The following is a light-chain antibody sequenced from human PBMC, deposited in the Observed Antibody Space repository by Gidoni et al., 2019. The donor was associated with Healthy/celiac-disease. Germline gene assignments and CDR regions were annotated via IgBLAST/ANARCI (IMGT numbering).Light chain of an antibody. CDR1: QSISSY. CDR2: AAS. Sequence: DIQMTQSPSSLSASVGDRVTITCRASQSISSYLNWYQQKPGKAPKRMIYAASSLQSGVPSRFSGSGSGTDFTLTISSLQPEDFATYSCQQSYSTPQITFGQGTRLEIK. CDR3: QQSYSTPQIT. V-gene: IGKV1-39*01. J-gene: IGKJ5*01.